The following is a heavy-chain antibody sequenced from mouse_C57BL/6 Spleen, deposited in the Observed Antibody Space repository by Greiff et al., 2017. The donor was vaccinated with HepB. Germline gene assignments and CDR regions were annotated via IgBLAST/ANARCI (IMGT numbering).Heavy chain of an antibody. J-gene: IGHJ1*03. V-gene: IGHV1-69*01. D-gene: IGHD2-1*01. CDR2: IDPSDSYT. CDR1: GYTFPSYW. CDR3: ARSGNYVWYFDV. Sequence: QVQLQQPGAELVMPGASVKLSCKASGYTFPSYWMHWVKQRPGQGLEWIGAIDPSDSYTNYNQKFKGKSTLTVDKSSSTAYMQLSSLTSEDSAVYYCARSGNYVWYFDVWGTGTTVTVSS.